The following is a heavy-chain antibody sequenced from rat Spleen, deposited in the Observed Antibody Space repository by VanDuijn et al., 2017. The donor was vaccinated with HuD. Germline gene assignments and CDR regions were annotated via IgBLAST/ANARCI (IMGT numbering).Heavy chain of an antibody. CDR3: AREGYDGSYYYYFDY. D-gene: IGHD1-12*02. J-gene: IGHJ2*01. Sequence: QVQLKESGPGLVQPSQTLSLTCTVSGFSLTSYNVHWVRQPTGKGLEWMGIIWTGGSTDYNSALKSRLSISRDTSKSQVFLKMNSLQTEDIATYYCAREGYDGSYYYYFDYWGQGVMVTVSS. CDR1: GFSLTSYN. CDR2: IWTGGST. V-gene: IGHV2-30*01.